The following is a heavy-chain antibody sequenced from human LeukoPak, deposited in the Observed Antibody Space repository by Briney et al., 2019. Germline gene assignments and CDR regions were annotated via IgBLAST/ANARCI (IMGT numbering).Heavy chain of an antibody. CDR1: GGSIRSSYYY. D-gene: IGHD5-24*01. V-gene: IGHV4-61*05. Sequence: SQTLSLTCTVSGGSIRSSYYYWGWIRQPPGKGLEWIGYIYYSGSTNYNPSLKSRVTISVDTSKNQFSLKLSSVTAADTAVYYCARLDGYKWGVAFDIWGQGTMVTVSS. CDR2: IYYSGST. CDR3: ARLDGYKWGVAFDI. J-gene: IGHJ3*02.